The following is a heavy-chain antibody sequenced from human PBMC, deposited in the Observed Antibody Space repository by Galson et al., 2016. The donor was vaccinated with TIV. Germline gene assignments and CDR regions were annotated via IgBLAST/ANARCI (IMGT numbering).Heavy chain of an antibody. Sequence: SGFTFGSYGMHWVRQAPGKGLEWVAGLWYDGGNRIYAESVKGRFTISRENSKNTVYLQMSSLRDEDTAVYYCAREFSETSFDYWGQGTLVSVSS. CDR3: AREFSETSFDY. D-gene: IGHD6-25*01. J-gene: IGHJ4*02. CDR2: LWYDGGNR. V-gene: IGHV3-33*01. CDR1: GFTFGSYG.